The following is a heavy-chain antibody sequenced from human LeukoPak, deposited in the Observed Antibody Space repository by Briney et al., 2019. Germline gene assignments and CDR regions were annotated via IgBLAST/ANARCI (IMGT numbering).Heavy chain of an antibody. V-gene: IGHV4-34*01. Sequence: SETLSLTCAVYGGSFSGYYWSWIRQPPGKGLEWIGEINHSGSTNYNPSLKSRVTISVDTSKNQFSLKLSSVTAADTAVYYCARVVRTRHFDYWGQGTLVTVSS. D-gene: IGHD2-2*01. CDR3: ARVVRTRHFDY. CDR1: GGSFSGYY. J-gene: IGHJ4*02. CDR2: INHSGST.